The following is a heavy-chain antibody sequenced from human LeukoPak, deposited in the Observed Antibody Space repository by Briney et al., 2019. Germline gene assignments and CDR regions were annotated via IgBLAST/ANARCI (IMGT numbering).Heavy chain of an antibody. V-gene: IGHV4-4*07. CDR3: ARGPPPDFDY. CDR1: GGSINNHY. J-gene: IGHJ4*02. CDR2: IYTSGNA. Sequence: SETLSLTCTVSGGSINNHYWSWIRQPAGQGLEWIGRIYTSGNADYNPSLNSRVTISVDTSKNQFSLKLIPVTAADTAVYYCARGPPPDFDYWGQGTLVTVSS.